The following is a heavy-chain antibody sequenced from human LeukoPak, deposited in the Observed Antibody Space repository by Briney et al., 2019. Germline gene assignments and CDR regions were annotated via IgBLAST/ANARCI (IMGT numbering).Heavy chain of an antibody. J-gene: IGHJ4*02. D-gene: IGHD3-9*01. CDR2: INHSGSA. CDR3: ARGLPLIRYFDWLQPRYLDY. CDR1: GGSFSGYY. Sequence: SETLSLTCAVYGGSFSGYYWSWVRQPPGKGLEWIGEINHSGSANYNPSLKSRVTISVDTSKNQFSLKLSSVTAADTAVYYCARGLPLIRYFDWLQPRYLDYWGQGTLVTVSS. V-gene: IGHV4-34*01.